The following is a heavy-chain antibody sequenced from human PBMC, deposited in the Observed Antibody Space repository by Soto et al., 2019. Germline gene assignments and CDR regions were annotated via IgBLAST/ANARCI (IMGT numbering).Heavy chain of an antibody. Sequence: KPSETLSLTCTVSGGSISSGGYYWSWIRQHPGKGLEWIGYIYYSGSTYYNPSLKSRVTISVDTSKNQFSLKLSSVTAADTAVYYCARDFVDPDDYSYYYYYGMDVWGQGTTVTVSS. CDR3: ARDFVDPDDYSYYYYYGMDV. J-gene: IGHJ6*02. V-gene: IGHV4-31*03. D-gene: IGHD4-4*01. CDR2: IYYSGST. CDR1: GGSISSGGYY.